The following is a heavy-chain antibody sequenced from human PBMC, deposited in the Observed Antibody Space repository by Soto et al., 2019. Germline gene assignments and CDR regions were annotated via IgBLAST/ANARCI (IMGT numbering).Heavy chain of an antibody. CDR2: INHSGST. V-gene: IGHV4-34*01. CDR3: ARGALAVAGPGGGFYYYYYMDV. J-gene: IGHJ6*03. D-gene: IGHD6-19*01. CDR1: GGSFSGYY. Sequence: SETLSLTCAVYGGSFSGYYWSWIRQPPGKGLEWIGEINHSGSTNYNPSLKSRVTISVDTSKNQFSLKLSSVIAADTAVYYCARGALAVAGPGGGFYYYYYMDVWGKGTTVS.